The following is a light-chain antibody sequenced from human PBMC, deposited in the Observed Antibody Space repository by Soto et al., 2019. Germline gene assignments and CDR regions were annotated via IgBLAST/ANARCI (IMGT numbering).Light chain of an antibody. CDR2: ETN. CDR1: TSDVGNYNL. Sequence: QSALTQPASVSGSPGQSITISCTGTTSDVGNYNLVSWYQHHPGKAPKVLIYETNKRPSGVSDRFSGSKSGNTASLTISGLQSEDEADYHCGSYAGSRSVVFGGGTKVTVL. V-gene: IGLV2-23*01. CDR3: GSYAGSRSVV. J-gene: IGLJ2*01.